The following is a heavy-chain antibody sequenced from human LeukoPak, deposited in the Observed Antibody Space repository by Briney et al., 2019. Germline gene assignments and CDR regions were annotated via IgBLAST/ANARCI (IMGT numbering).Heavy chain of an antibody. CDR3: ARMPKYGSGSYWSFGY. CDR1: GYTFTSYD. CDR2: MNPNSGNT. D-gene: IGHD3-10*01. J-gene: IGHJ4*02. V-gene: IGHV1-8*03. Sequence: ASVKVSCKASGYTFTSYDINWVRQATGQGLEWMGWMNPNSGNTGYAQKFQGRVTITRNTSISTAYMELSSLRSEDTAVYYCARMPKYGSGSYWSFGYWGQGILVTVSS.